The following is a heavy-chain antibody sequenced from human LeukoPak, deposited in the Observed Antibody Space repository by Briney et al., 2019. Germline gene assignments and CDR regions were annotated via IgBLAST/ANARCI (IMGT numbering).Heavy chain of an antibody. D-gene: IGHD5-18*01. CDR3: ARGGYSYGSHNYYYYYMDV. Sequence: SETLSLTCTVSGGAISSYYWSWIRQPAGKGLEWIGRIYTSGSTNYNPSLKSRVTISVDTSKNQFSLKLSSVTAADTAVYYCARGGYSYGSHNYYYYYMDVWGKGTTVTVSS. CDR2: IYTSGST. J-gene: IGHJ6*03. V-gene: IGHV4-4*07. CDR1: GGAISSYY.